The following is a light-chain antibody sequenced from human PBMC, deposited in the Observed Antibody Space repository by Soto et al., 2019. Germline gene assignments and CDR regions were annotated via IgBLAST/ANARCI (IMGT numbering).Light chain of an antibody. CDR2: RAS. V-gene: IGKV3-20*01. CDR3: QHYGSSPREVT. Sequence: EIVLTQSADTLSLSPGERATLSCRASQSVTSSHVAWYQQRPGQAPRLLIYRASYRATGIPDRFSGSGSGTDFTLTISRLEPEDSAVYYCQHYGSSPREVTFGQGTKLEI. J-gene: IGKJ2*01. CDR1: QSVTSSH.